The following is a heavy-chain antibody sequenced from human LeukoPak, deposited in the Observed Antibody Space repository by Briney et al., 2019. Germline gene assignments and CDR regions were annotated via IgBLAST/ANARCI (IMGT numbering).Heavy chain of an antibody. CDR1: GHTFTGYF. J-gene: IGHJ6*02. Sequence: ASVKASCKAPGHTFTGYFMHWVRQAPGQGLEWMGWINPNIGGTNYAQNFQGRVTMTRDTSISTVYMELRRLRSDDTAVYYCARAARVDYYDSSSYGMDVWGQGTTVTVSS. CDR3: ARAARVDYYDSSSYGMDV. D-gene: IGHD3-22*01. V-gene: IGHV1-2*02. CDR2: INPNIGGT.